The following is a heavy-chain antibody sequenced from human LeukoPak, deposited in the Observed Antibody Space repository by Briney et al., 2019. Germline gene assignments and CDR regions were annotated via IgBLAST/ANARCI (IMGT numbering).Heavy chain of an antibody. J-gene: IGHJ4*02. Sequence: GGTLRLSCAASEFTFSNYGMSWVRQAPGKGLEWVSAISGSDGSTYYANSVKGRFTISRDNSKNALYLQMNSLRAEDTAVYYCAKGLRAFGYWGQGTLVTVSS. CDR3: AKGLRAFGY. CDR2: ISGSDGST. CDR1: EFTFSNYG. V-gene: IGHV3-23*01.